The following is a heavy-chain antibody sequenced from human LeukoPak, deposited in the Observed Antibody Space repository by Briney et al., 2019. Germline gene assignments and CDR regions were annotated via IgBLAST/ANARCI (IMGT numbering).Heavy chain of an antibody. CDR1: GFTFSSYA. J-gene: IGHJ4*02. V-gene: IGHV3-23*01. CDR2: ISGSGGSA. Sequence: GGSLRLSCAASGFTFSSYAMSWVRQAPGKGLEWVSAISGSGGSAYYADSVKGRFTISRDNSKNTLYLQMNSLRAGDTAVYYCAKSPTQYDSSGALCDYWGQGTLVTVSS. CDR3: AKSPTQYDSSGALCDY. D-gene: IGHD3-22*01.